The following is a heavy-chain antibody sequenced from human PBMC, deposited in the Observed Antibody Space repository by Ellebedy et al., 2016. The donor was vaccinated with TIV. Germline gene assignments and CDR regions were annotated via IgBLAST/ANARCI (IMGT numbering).Heavy chain of an antibody. CDR1: GDSLSDIRW. J-gene: IGHJ4*02. V-gene: IGHV4-4*02. CDR2: ISHSSLA. Sequence: MPSETLSLTCTVSGDSLSDIRWWNWVRQPPGKGLEWIGEISHSSLANYNSPLESRVTMSVDKSKNQFSLKLSSVTAADAAVYYCARRKGDYVHGGYYFDEWGQGALVTVSS. D-gene: IGHD4-17*01. CDR3: ARRKGDYVHGGYYFDE.